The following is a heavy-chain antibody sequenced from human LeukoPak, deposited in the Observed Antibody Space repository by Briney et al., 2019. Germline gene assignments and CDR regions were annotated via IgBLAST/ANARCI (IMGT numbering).Heavy chain of an antibody. CDR2: ISGSGGST. CDR1: GFTFSSHA. D-gene: IGHD2-15*01. V-gene: IGHV3-23*01. CDR3: AKAPVTSCRGAFCYPLDS. J-gene: IGHJ4*02. Sequence: GRSLRLSWAASGFTFSSHAMSWVRQAPGKGLEWDSTISGSGGSTYYADSVKGRFTISRDNSKNTLYLQMNSLRTEDAAIYYCAKAPVTSCRGAFCYPLDSWGQGTLVTVSS.